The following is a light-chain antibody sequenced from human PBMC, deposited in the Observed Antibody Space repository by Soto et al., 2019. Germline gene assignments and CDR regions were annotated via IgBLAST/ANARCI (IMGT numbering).Light chain of an antibody. Sequence: DIEMTQSPPILSVSPGEGATLSCRASQRISTNLAWYQHIPGQAPRLLIVSSSRRPTDVPARFSGSGFGTDFTLTISSLQPEDFAIYYCQQYNKYPWTFGQGTKVDI. J-gene: IGKJ1*01. CDR3: QQYNKYPWT. CDR2: SSS. CDR1: QRISTN. V-gene: IGKV3-15*01.